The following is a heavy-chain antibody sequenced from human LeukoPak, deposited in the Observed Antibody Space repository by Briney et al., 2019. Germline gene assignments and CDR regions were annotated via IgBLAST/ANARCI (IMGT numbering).Heavy chain of an antibody. CDR2: ISNDGNTK. V-gene: IGHV3-30-3*01. J-gene: IGHJ4*02. D-gene: IGHD3-10*01. Sequence: GGSLRLSCAASGFTFSSYAMHWVRQAPGKGLEWVTVISNDGNTKYYADSVRGRFTISRDNSKNTLYLEINSLRLDDTAVYYCARAMVRGVPFDYWGQGTLVTVSS. CDR1: GFTFSSYA. CDR3: ARAMVRGVPFDY.